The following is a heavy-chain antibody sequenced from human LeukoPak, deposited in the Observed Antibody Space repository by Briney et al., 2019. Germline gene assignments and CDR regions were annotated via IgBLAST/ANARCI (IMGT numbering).Heavy chain of an antibody. J-gene: IGHJ4*02. CDR3: AKGAYSSSWTHFDY. D-gene: IGHD6-13*01. CDR2: ISWNSGSI. V-gene: IGHV3-9*03. Sequence: GRSLRLSCAASGFTFDDYAMHWVRQAPGKGLKWVSGISWNSGSIGYADSVKGRFTISRDNAKNSLYLQMNSLRAEDMALYYCAKGAYSSSWTHFDYWGQGTLVTVSS. CDR1: GFTFDDYA.